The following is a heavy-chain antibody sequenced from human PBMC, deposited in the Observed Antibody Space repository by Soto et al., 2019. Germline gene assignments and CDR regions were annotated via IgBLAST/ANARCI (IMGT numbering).Heavy chain of an antibody. Sequence: QVQLVQSGAEVKKPGASVKVSCKASGYTFTSYDINWVRQATGQGLEWMGRMNPNSGDTGFARNFQGRLTMTRNTSISTAYMELSGLRSEDTAIYYCARDDGGYAYIGYWGQGTLVTVSS. V-gene: IGHV1-8*01. J-gene: IGHJ4*02. D-gene: IGHD5-12*01. CDR2: MNPNSGDT. CDR3: ARDDGGYAYIGY. CDR1: GYTFTSYD.